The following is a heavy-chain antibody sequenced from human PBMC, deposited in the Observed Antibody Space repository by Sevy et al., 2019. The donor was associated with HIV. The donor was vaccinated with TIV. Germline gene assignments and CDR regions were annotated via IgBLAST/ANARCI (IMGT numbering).Heavy chain of an antibody. Sequence: GGSLRLSCAASGFTFSWSDMHWVRQVKGKGLEWISSIGTLADTFYADSVKGRFTISRDNAQSYLYLHMSSLKVGDTALYFCVRGLQTHCDRTACPLDYWGQGTLVTVSS. CDR3: VRGLQTHCDRTACPLDY. CDR2: IGTLADT. V-gene: IGHV3-13*01. D-gene: IGHD2-21*01. CDR1: GFTFSWSD. J-gene: IGHJ4*02.